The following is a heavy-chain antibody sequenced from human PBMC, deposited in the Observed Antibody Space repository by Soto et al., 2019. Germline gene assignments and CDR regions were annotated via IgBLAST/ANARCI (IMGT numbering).Heavy chain of an antibody. CDR2: ISHSGST. CDR1: VGSFSGYY. D-gene: IGHD3-3*02. V-gene: IGHV4-34*01. Sequence: LSLTCAVYVGSFSGYYCSWVREPPGKGLEWIGEISHSGSTNYNRSLESRVTISVDTPKNQLFFKVSSLTAADTAVYSCVRSLAGLKEWCQGTTVTVSS. CDR3: VRSLAGLKE. J-gene: IGHJ4*02.